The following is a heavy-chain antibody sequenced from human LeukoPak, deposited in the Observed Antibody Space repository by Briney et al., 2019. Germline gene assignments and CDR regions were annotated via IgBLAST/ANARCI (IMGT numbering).Heavy chain of an antibody. CDR1: GFTFRNYA. CDR3: ARDLAGSAVYYFDY. D-gene: IGHD2-8*01. Sequence: GGSLRLSCAASGFTFRNYAISWVRQAPGKGLEWVSAISNSGDSTYYADSVKARFTISRDNSKNTLYLQMNSLRAEDTAVYYCARDLAGSAVYYFDYWGQGTLVTVSS. V-gene: IGHV3-23*01. J-gene: IGHJ4*02. CDR2: ISNSGDST.